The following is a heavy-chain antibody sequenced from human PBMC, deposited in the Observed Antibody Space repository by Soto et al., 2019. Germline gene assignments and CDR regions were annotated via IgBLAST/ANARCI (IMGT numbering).Heavy chain of an antibody. J-gene: IGHJ4*02. D-gene: IGHD1-26*01. CDR1: GGSISSYY. CDR3: ARGVGSSPPRY. Sequence: SETLSLTCTVSGGSISSYYWSWIRQPAGKGLEWIGRIYTSGSTNYNPSLRSRVTISADTSKNQISLKLTSPTAADTAVYYCARGVGSSPPRYWGRGTLVTVSS. CDR2: IYTSGST. V-gene: IGHV4-4*07.